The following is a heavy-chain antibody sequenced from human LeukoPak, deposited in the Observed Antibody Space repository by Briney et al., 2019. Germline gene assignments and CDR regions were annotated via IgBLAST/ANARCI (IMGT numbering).Heavy chain of an antibody. V-gene: IGHV3-7*01. J-gene: IGHJ5*02. D-gene: IGHD3-16*02. Sequence: PGGSLRLSCAASGFTFSSYGMHWVRQAPGKGLEGVANIKQDGSEKYYVDSVKGRFTISRDNAKNSLYLQMNSLRAEDTAVYYCARDHSDLTDMITFGGVIGWFDPWGQGTLVTVSS. CDR3: ARDHSDLTDMITFGGVIGWFDP. CDR2: IKQDGSEK. CDR1: GFTFSSYG.